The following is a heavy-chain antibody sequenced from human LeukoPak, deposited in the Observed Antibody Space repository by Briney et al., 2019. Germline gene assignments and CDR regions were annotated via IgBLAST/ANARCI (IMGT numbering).Heavy chain of an antibody. Sequence: SETLSLTCAVSGGSISSSNWWSWVRQPPGKGLEWIGEIYHSGSTNYNPSLKSRVTISVDKSKNQFSLKLSSVTAADTAVYYCARYGVTMVRGVMRGIDYWGQGTLVTVSS. CDR1: GGSISSSNW. CDR3: ARYGVTMVRGVMRGIDY. D-gene: IGHD3-10*01. CDR2: IYHSGST. J-gene: IGHJ4*02. V-gene: IGHV4-4*02.